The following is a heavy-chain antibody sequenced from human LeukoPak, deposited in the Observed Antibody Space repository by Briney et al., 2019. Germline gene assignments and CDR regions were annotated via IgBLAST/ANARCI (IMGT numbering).Heavy chain of an antibody. Sequence: SETLSLTCAVYGGSFSGYYWSWIRQPPGKGLEWIGEINHSGSTNYNPSLKSRVTISVDTSKNQFSLKLSSVTAAVTAVYYCARGQSRDGYTREFDFDYWGQGTLVTVSS. J-gene: IGHJ4*02. CDR2: INHSGST. D-gene: IGHD5-24*01. V-gene: IGHV4-34*01. CDR1: GGSFSGYY. CDR3: ARGQSRDGYTREFDFDY.